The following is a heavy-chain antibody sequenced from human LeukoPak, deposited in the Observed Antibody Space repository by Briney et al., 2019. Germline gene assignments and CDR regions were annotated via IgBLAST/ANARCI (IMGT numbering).Heavy chain of an antibody. CDR2: IYYSGNT. V-gene: IGHV4-39*01. D-gene: IGHD5-24*01. CDR3: ARHEEEDGYNAKTVDY. CDR1: GGSISSSTNY. J-gene: IGHJ4*02. Sequence: PSETLSLTCTVSGGSISSSTNYCGWVRQPPGKGLEWIGSIYYSGNTYYNPSLKSRVTISADTSKNQFSLRVSSVTAADTAVYFCARHEEEDGYNAKTVDYWGQGTLVTVSS.